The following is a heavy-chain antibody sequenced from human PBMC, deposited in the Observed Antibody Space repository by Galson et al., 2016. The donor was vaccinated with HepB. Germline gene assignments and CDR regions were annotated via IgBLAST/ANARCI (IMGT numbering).Heavy chain of an antibody. V-gene: IGHV3-23*01. Sequence: SLRLSCAASGFTFSTYTMSWVRQAPGKGLEWVSGTDGSGGCTYYADSVKGRFTISRDNSKNTMYLQMNNLKDEDTAIYYCAKARYWNRDFDYWGQGTLVTVSS. CDR2: TDGSGGCT. CDR3: AKARYWNRDFDY. CDR1: GFTFSTYT. J-gene: IGHJ4*02. D-gene: IGHD1-1*01.